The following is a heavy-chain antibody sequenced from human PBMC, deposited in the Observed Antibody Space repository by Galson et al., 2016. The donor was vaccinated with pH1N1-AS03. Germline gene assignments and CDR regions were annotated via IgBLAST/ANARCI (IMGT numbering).Heavy chain of an antibody. J-gene: IGHJ5*02. Sequence: SETLSLTCTVSNGSISTYYWSWIRQPPGKGPEWIGYIYYGGRTNYNPSLKSRVTISVDPPKNQFSLKLNFVTTADTAVYFCERALRSRYYFDNWGQGTLIAVSS. V-gene: IGHV4-59*01. CDR1: NGSISTYY. CDR2: IYYGGRT. CDR3: ERALRSRYYFDN. D-gene: IGHD3-22*01.